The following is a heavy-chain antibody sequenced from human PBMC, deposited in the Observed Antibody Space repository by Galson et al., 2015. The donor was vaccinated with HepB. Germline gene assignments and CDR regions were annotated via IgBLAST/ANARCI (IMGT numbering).Heavy chain of an antibody. CDR2: LTEGGDKT. CDR1: GFTFTGYA. J-gene: IGHJ4*02. D-gene: IGHD6-25*01. Sequence: SLRLSCAASGFTFTGYAMRWVRQAPGKGLEWISSLTEGGDKTFYADSVKGRFTISRDNSKNTLYLQMNSLRAEDTALYYCTRRGLQREFDYWGQGTLVTVSS. V-gene: IGHV3-23*01. CDR3: TRRGLQREFDY.